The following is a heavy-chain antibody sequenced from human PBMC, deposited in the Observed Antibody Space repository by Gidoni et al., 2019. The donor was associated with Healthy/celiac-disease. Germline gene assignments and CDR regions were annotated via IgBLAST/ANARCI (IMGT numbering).Heavy chain of an antibody. J-gene: IGHJ4*02. Sequence: QVQLVQSGAEVKKPGSSVKVSCKASRGPFSSYAISWVRQAPGPGLEWMGGIIPIFGTANYAQKFQGRVTITADKSTSTAYMELSSLRSEDTAVYYCARGGPKGGFYFDYWGQGTLVTVSS. CDR3: ARGGPKGGFYFDY. D-gene: IGHD3-16*01. CDR1: RGPFSSYA. CDR2: IIPIFGTA. V-gene: IGHV1-69*06.